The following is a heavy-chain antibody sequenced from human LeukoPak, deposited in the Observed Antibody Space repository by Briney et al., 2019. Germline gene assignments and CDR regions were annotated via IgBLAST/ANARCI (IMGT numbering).Heavy chain of an antibody. CDR1: GFTFSSYS. Sequence: GGSLGLSCAASGFTFSSYSMNWVRLAPGKGLEWVSSISSSSSYIYYADSVKGRFTISRDNAKNSLYLQMNSLRAEDTAVYYCARDLEGPRKLDYWGQGTLVTVSS. CDR2: ISSSSSYI. J-gene: IGHJ4*02. CDR3: ARDLEGPRKLDY. V-gene: IGHV3-21*01. D-gene: IGHD1-1*01.